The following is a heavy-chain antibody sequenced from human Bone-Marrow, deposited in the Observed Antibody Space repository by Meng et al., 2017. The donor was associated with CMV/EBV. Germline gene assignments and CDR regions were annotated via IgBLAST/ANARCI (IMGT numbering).Heavy chain of an antibody. CDR3: ARVGRLTTLNYYYGMDV. V-gene: IGHV4-4*02. CDR1: GGSISSSNW. J-gene: IGHJ6*02. D-gene: IGHD4-11*01. Sequence: SETLSLTCAVSGGSISSSNWWSWVRQPPGKGLEWIGEIYHSGSTNYNPSLQSRVTISVDKSKNQFSLKLSSVTAADTAVYYCARVGRLTTLNYYYGMDVWGQGTTVTVSS. CDR2: IYHSGST.